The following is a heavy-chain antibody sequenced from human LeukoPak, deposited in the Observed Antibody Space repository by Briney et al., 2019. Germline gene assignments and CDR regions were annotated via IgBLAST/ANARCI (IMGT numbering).Heavy chain of an antibody. J-gene: IGHJ4*02. CDR2: LYSGGNT. Sequence: PGGSLRLSCVASEFTVSSNYMSWVRQAPGKGLEWVSVLYSGGNTYYADSVKGRFTISRDNSKNTVYLEMNSLRAEDTAVYYCARHYNDGIAVAGTPFDYWGQGTLVTVSS. CDR3: ARHYNDGIAVAGTPFDY. V-gene: IGHV3-66*04. D-gene: IGHD6-19*01. CDR1: EFTVSSNY.